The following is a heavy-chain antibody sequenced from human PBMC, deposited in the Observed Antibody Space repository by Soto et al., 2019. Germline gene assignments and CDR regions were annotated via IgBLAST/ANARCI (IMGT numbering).Heavy chain of an antibody. J-gene: IGHJ6*02. V-gene: IGHV4-30-2*01. CDR2: IYHSGST. CDR3: AREKEYYGMDV. CDR1: GGSISSGGYS. Sequence: QLQLQESGSGLVKPSQTLSLTCAVSGGSISSGGYSWSWIRQPPGKGLEWIGYIYHSGSTYSNPSQQGRVTRSVDRSKNQYSLKLSSVTAADTAVYYGAREKEYYGMDVWGQGTTVTVSS.